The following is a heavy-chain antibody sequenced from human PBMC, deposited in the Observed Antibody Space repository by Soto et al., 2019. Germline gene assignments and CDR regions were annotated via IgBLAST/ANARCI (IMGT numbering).Heavy chain of an antibody. CDR2: ISAYNGNT. J-gene: IGHJ3*02. CDR3: AILRFLEWAQDAFDI. V-gene: IGHV1-18*01. Sequence: ASVKVSCKTSGYTFTSYGISWVRQAPGQGLEWMGWISAYNGNTNYAQKLQGRVTMTTDTSTSTAYMELRSLRSDDTAVYYCAILRFLEWAQDAFDIWGQGTMVTV. CDR1: GYTFTSYG. D-gene: IGHD3-3*01.